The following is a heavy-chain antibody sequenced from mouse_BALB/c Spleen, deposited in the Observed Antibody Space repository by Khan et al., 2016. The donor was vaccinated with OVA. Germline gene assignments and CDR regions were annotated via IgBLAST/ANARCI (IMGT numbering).Heavy chain of an antibody. CDR2: IYPGNGYT. CDR3: TTAYYSNYLDY. J-gene: IGHJ2*01. CDR1: GSTFTSYG. D-gene: IGHD2-5*01. V-gene: IGHV1S134*01. Sequence: EVQLQESGAELGRPGSSVKLSCKTSGSTFTSYGIKWVKQRPGQGLEWIGYIYPGNGYTEYNEKFQGKAILTSDTSSSTAYMQLRSLTSEDSAIYFCTTAYYSNYLDYWGQGTTLTVSS.